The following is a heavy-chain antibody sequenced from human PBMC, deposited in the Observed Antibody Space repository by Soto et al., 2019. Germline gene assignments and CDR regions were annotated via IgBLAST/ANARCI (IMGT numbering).Heavy chain of an antibody. CDR2: IYYSGST. V-gene: IGHV4-39*01. CDR3: ARRTVNIRTFYSGLKTHCFDY. D-gene: IGHD6-19*01. CDR1: GGSISSSSYY. J-gene: IGHJ4*02. Sequence: PSYTLSLTCAVCGGSISSSSYYLGWIRQPPGKGLEWIGSIYYSGSTYYTPSLQSRVAISVDTSKNQFSLKLNSVAAADTAVYYCARRTVNIRTFYSGLKTHCFDYWGQGTLVTVSS.